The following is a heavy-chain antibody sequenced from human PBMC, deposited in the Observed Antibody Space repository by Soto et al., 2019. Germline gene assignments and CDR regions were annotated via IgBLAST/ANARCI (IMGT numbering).Heavy chain of an antibody. CDR3: ARAIAAAGTWYYYGMDV. J-gene: IGHJ6*02. CDR2: IYPGDSDT. CDR1: GYSFTSYW. D-gene: IGHD6-13*01. V-gene: IGHV5-51*01. Sequence: GASLKISCKGSGYSFTSYWIGWVRQMPGKGLEWMGIIYPGDSDTRYSPSFQGQVTISADKSISTAYLQWSSLKASDTAMYYCARAIAAAGTWYYYGMDVWGQGTTVTVS.